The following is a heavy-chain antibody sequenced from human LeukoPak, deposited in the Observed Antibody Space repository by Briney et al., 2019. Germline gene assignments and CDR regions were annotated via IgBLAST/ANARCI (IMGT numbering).Heavy chain of an antibody. V-gene: IGHV3-21*01. CDR3: VREGGMANFHYYMDV. Sequence: PGGSLRLSCAASGFIFNAYTMDWVRQAPGKGLEWVASISTSSNYIYYADSVKGRFTTSRDNAKDSLFLQMNSLRAEDTAVYYCVREGGMANFHYYMDVWGKGTTVIVSS. CDR1: GFIFNAYT. CDR2: ISTSSNYI. J-gene: IGHJ6*03. D-gene: IGHD3-16*01.